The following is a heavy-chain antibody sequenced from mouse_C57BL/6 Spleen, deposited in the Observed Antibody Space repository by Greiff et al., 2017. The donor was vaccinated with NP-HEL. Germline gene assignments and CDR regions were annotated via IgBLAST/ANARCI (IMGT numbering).Heavy chain of an antibody. J-gene: IGHJ2*01. CDR1: GYTFTSYW. D-gene: IGHD2-3*01. Sequence: QVQLKQPGAELVMPGASVKLSCKASGYTFTSYWMHWVKQRPGQGLEWIGEIDPSDSYTNYNQKFKGKSTLTVDKSSSTAYMQLSSLTSEDSAVYYCARGYDGHFDYWGQGTTLTVSS. CDR3: ARGYDGHFDY. V-gene: IGHV1-69*01. CDR2: IDPSDSYT.